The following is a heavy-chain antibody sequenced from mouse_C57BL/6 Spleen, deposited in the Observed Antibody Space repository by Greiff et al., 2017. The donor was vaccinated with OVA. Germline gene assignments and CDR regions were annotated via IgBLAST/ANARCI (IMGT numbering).Heavy chain of an antibody. V-gene: IGHV1-82*01. J-gene: IGHJ2*01. CDR2: IYPGDGDT. CDR3: ARKDYYGSSSYFDY. CDR1: GYAFSSSW. D-gene: IGHD1-1*01. Sequence: QVQLQQSGPELVKPGASVKISCKASGYAFSSSWMNWVKQRPGKGLEWIGRIYPGDGDTNYNGKFKGKATLTADKSSSTAYMQLSSLTSEDSAVYFCARKDYYGSSSYFDYWGQGTTLTVSS.